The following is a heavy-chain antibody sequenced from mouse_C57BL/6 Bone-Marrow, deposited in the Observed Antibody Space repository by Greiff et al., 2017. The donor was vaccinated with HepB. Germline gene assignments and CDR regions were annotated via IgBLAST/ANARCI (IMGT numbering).Heavy chain of an antibody. V-gene: IGHV5-6*01. Sequence: EVQVVESGGDLVKPGGSLKLSCEASGFTFSSYGMSWVRQTPDKRLEWVATISSGGSYTDYPDSGKGGFTISRDNAKNTLSLQMSSLKSEETAMYYCARQGGYEDYYAMDYWGQGTSVTVSS. CDR3: ARQGGYEDYYAMDY. CDR2: ISSGGSYT. CDR1: GFTFSSYG. D-gene: IGHD2-2*01. J-gene: IGHJ4*01.